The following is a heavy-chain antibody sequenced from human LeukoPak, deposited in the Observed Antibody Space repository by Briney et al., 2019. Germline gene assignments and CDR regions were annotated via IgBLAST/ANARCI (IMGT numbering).Heavy chain of an antibody. Sequence: ASVKVSCKASGYTFTGYYMHWVRQAPGQGLEWMGRINPNSGGTNYAQKFQGRVTMTRDTSISTAYMEPSRLRSDDTAVYYCARDFDTGALDYWGQGTLVTVSS. CDR1: GYTFTGYY. V-gene: IGHV1-2*06. CDR3: ARDFDTGALDY. CDR2: INPNSGGT. J-gene: IGHJ4*02. D-gene: IGHD3-9*01.